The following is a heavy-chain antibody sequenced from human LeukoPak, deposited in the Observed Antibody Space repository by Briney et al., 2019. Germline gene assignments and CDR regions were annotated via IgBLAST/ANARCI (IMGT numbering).Heavy chain of an antibody. CDR1: GFTFSSYS. V-gene: IGHV3-48*04. D-gene: IGHD3-3*01. CDR2: ISSSGSTI. J-gene: IGHJ4*02. CDR3: AKNGVLATIFVGYYFDY. Sequence: GGSLRLSCAASGFTFSSYSMNWVRQAPGKGLEWVSYISSSGSTIYYADSVKGRFTISRDNAKNSLYLQMNSLRAEDTAVYYCAKNGVLATIFVGYYFDYWGQGTLVTVSS.